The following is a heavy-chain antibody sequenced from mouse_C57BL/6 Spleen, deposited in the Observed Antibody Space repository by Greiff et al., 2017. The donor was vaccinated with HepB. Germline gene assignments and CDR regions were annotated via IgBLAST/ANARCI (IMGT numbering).Heavy chain of an antibody. CDR3: ARNGLLRNYAMDY. D-gene: IGHD2-3*01. Sequence: QVHVKQSGPGLVQPSQSLSITCTVSGFSLTSYGVHWVRQSPGKGLEWLGVIWSGGSTDYNAAFISRLSISKDNSKSQVFFKMNSLQADDTAIYYCARNGLLRNYAMDYWGQGTSVTVSS. J-gene: IGHJ4*01. CDR1: GFSLTSYG. CDR2: IWSGGST. V-gene: IGHV2-2*01.